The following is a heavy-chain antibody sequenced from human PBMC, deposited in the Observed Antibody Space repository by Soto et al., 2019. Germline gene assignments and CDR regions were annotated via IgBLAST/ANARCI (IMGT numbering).Heavy chain of an antibody. CDR1: GGSISSYY. CDR3: AGSIAALQGEFDY. Sequence: SETLSLTCTVSGGSISSYYWSWIRQPPGKGLEWIGYIYYSGSTNYNPSLKSRVTISVDTSKNQFSLKLSSVTAADTAVYYCAGSIAALQGEFDYWSQGTLVTVSS. V-gene: IGHV4-59*01. CDR2: IYYSGST. D-gene: IGHD6-6*01. J-gene: IGHJ4*02.